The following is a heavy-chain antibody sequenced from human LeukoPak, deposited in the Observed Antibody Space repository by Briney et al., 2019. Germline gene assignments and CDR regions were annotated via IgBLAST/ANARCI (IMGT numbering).Heavy chain of an antibody. CDR1: GFTFSSYS. V-gene: IGHV3-48*01. Sequence: GGSLRLSCAASGFTFSSYSMNWVRQAPGKGLEWVSYISSSSSTIYYVDSVKGRFTISRDNAKNSLYLQMNSLRAEDTAVYYCARALVVRGYDYWGQGTLVTVSS. CDR3: ARALVVRGYDY. CDR2: ISSSSSTI. J-gene: IGHJ4*02. D-gene: IGHD3-22*01.